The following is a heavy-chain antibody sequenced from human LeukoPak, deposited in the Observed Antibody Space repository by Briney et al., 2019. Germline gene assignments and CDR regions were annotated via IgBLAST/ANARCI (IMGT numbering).Heavy chain of an antibody. J-gene: IGHJ4*02. CDR2: INPSGGST. CDR1: GYTFTSYY. V-gene: IGHV1-46*01. CDR3: ARVPSGSYYSLYYFDY. Sequence: GAAVTVSFTSSGYTFTSYYMHWQRQAPGQGLAWMGIINPSGGSTSYAQKFQGRVTMTRDMSTSTVYMELSSLRSEDTAVYYCARVPSGSYYSLYYFDYWGQGTLVTVSS. D-gene: IGHD3-10*01.